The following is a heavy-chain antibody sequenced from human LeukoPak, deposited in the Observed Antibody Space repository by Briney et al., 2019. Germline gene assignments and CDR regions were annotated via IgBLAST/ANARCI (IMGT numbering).Heavy chain of an antibody. CDR3: ARHADCSGGSCYSGSEYFRH. CDR2: INHSGST. D-gene: IGHD2-15*01. CDR1: GGSFSGYY. J-gene: IGHJ1*01. Sequence: SETLSLTCAVYGGSFSGYYWSWIRQPPGKGLEWIGEINHSGSTNYNPSLKSRVTISVDTSKNQFSLKLSSVTAADTAVYYCARHADCSGGSCYSGSEYFRHWGQGTLVTVSS. V-gene: IGHV4-34*01.